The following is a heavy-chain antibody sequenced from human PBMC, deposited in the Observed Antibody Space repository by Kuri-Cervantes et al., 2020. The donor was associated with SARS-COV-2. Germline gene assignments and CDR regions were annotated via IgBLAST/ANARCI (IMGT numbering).Heavy chain of an antibody. CDR1: GSSISSGSY. CDR2: IYHSGST. V-gene: IGHV4-38-2*01. CDR3: ARHSWSSNWSRGEYFDL. Sequence: SQTLSLTCAVSGSSISSGSYWGWIRQPPGKGLEWIRSIYHSGSTYYNPSLKSRVTISVDTSKNQFSLKLSSVTAADTAVYFCARHSWSSNWSRGEYFDLWGQGTLVTVSS. J-gene: IGHJ4*02. D-gene: IGHD3-16*01.